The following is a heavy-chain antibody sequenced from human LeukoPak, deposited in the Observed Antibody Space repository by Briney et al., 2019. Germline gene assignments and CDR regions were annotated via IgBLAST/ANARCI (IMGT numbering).Heavy chain of an antibody. CDR2: IYHSGST. D-gene: IGHD5-12*01. CDR1: GYSISSGYY. V-gene: IGHV4-38-2*01. CDR3: ARQGIVATISYYYYYMDV. Sequence: PLETLSLTCAVSGYSISSGYYWGWIRQPPGKGLEWIGSIYHSGSTYYNPSLKSRVTISVDTSKNQFSLKLSSVTAADTAVYYCARQGIVATISYYYYYMDVWGKGTTVTVSS. J-gene: IGHJ6*03.